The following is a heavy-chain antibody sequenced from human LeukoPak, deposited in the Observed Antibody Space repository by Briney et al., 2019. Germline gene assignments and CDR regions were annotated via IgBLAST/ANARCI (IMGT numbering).Heavy chain of an antibody. J-gene: IGHJ4*02. D-gene: IGHD3-22*01. CDR3: AKKGSGRTYYYDSSGYYYLIDY. CDR1: GFTFSSYA. V-gene: IGHV3-23*01. CDR2: ISGSGGST. Sequence: PGGSLRLSCAASGFTFSSYAMSWVRQAPGKGLEWVSAISGSGGSTYYADSVKGRFTISRDNSKNTLYLQMNSLRAEDTAVYYCAKKGSGRTYYYDSSGYYYLIDYWGQGTLVTVSS.